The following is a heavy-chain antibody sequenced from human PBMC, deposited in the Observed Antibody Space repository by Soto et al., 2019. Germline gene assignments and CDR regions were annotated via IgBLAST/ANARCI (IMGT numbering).Heavy chain of an antibody. CDR2: MHPGTGDT. Sequence: QVQLVQSGAEVKKPGASVRVSCQPSGYSFTAYQIFWVRQATGQGLEWMGWMHPGTGDTDYAQNFQGRVTMTRNSSISAAYMELSSLTSADTAVYYCSRGRYIHQGYDRGWYIGYWGHGTLVTVSS. CDR3: SRGRYIHQGYDRGWYIGY. CDR1: GYSFTAYQ. J-gene: IGHJ4*01. D-gene: IGHD6-19*01. V-gene: IGHV1-8*01.